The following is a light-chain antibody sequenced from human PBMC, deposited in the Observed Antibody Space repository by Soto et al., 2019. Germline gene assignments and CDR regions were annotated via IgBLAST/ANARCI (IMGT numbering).Light chain of an antibody. CDR2: GAS. V-gene: IGKV3-15*01. CDR1: QSVRSN. Sequence: EIVMTQSPATLSVSPGERATLSCRASQSVRSNLAWYQQKPGQPPRLLIYGASTRATGIPARFSGSASGTEFTLTISSLQSKDFAVYYCQQYNNWPPYTFGQGTKLEIK. J-gene: IGKJ2*01. CDR3: QQYNNWPPYT.